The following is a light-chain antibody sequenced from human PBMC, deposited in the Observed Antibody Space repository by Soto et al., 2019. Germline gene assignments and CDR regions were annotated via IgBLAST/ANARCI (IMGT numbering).Light chain of an antibody. CDR3: QQCNNWPPEIT. Sequence: IVLTQSPATLSLSPGERAALSCRASQNISIYLAWYQQKPGQAPRLLIYDASNRATGIPARFSVSGSGTDFTLTISSLEPEDFAVYYCQQCNNWPPEITFGQGTRLDI. CDR2: DAS. V-gene: IGKV3-11*01. J-gene: IGKJ5*01. CDR1: QNISIY.